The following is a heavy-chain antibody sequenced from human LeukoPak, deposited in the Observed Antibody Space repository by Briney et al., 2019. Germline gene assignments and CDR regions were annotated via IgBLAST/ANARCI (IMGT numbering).Heavy chain of an antibody. Sequence: GGSLRLSCATSGFSVTTNHMTWVRQAPGKGLEWISVIFSGGITSYADSVKGRFTISRDDSKNTVFLQMNSLRAEDTAVYYCGRAGGYDFLANMDVWGKGTTVIVSS. J-gene: IGHJ6*03. D-gene: IGHD3-3*01. V-gene: IGHV3-66*01. CDR1: GFSVTTNH. CDR3: GRAGGYDFLANMDV. CDR2: IFSGGIT.